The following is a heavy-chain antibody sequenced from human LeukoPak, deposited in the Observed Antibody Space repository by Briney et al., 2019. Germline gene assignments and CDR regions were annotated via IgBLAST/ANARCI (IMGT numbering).Heavy chain of an antibody. CDR1: GFTFSNYG. J-gene: IGHJ4*02. CDR3: ASDHGAY. CDR2: IWYDGSNI. Sequence: PGGSLRLSCAASGFTFSNYGMHWVRQAPGKGLEWVAVIWYDGSNIYYADSVKGRFTISRDNSKNTLYLQMDSLRAEDTAIYYCASDHGAYWGQRTLVTVSS. D-gene: IGHD1-26*01. V-gene: IGHV3-33*01.